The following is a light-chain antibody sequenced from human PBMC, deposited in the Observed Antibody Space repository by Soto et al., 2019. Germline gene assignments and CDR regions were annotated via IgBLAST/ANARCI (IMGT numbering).Light chain of an antibody. V-gene: IGKV2-28*01. CDR2: LAS. Sequence: DFVMTQSPLSLSVTPGEAASISCRSNQSLLETDGYNYLHWYMQKPGQSPQLLIYLASTRAAGVPDRFSGCALGTEFTLKISRVEAEDVGVYYCMQGLQTQFTFGPGTKVDIK. CDR1: QSLLETDGYNY. J-gene: IGKJ3*01. CDR3: MQGLQTQFT.